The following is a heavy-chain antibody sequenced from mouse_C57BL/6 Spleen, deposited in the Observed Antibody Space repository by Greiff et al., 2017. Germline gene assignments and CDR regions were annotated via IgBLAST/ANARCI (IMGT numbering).Heavy chain of an antibody. CDR1: GYSFTDYN. V-gene: IGHV1-39*01. J-gene: IGHJ4*01. D-gene: IGHD3-2*02. CDR3: ARGRDSAGYYAMDY. Sequence: VQLQQSGPELVKPGASVKISCKASGYSFTDYNMNWVKQSNGKSLEWIGVIYPNYGTTSYNQKFKGKATLTVDQSSSTAYMQLNSLTSEDSAVFDCARGRDSAGYYAMDYWGQGTSVTVSS. CDR2: IYPNYGTT.